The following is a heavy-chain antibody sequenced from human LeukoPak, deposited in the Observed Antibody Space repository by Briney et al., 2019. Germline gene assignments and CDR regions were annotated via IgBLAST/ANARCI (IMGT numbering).Heavy chain of an antibody. Sequence: GGSLRLSCAASGFTFNSYGMHWVRQAPGKGLEWVAFIRYDGTNTYYADSVKGRFTISRDNSKNTLYLQMNSLRAEDTAVYYCARNWNDDFDYWGQGTLVTVS. V-gene: IGHV3-30*02. J-gene: IGHJ4*02. CDR2: IRYDGTNT. CDR3: ARNWNDDFDY. D-gene: IGHD1-1*01. CDR1: GFTFNSYG.